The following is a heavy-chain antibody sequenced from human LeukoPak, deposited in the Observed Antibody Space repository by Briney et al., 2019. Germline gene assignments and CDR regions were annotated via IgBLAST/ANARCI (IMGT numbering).Heavy chain of an antibody. CDR3: ARLSNDYGDYEGHY. D-gene: IGHD4-17*01. CDR2: VFYSGRT. CDR1: GGFIRDSGYY. V-gene: IGHV4-39*01. J-gene: IGHJ4*02. Sequence: PSETLSLTCTVSGGFIRDSGYYWGWIRQPPGKGLEWIGTVFYSGRTYYNSSLQSRVTISVDTSKNQFSLRLSSVTPADTAIYYCARLSNDYGDYEGHYWGQGTLVTVSP.